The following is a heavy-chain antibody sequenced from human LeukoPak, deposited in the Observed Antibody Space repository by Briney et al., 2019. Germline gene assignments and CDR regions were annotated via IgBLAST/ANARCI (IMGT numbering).Heavy chain of an antibody. CDR3: ARSRYCSSTSCYVGWFDP. D-gene: IGHD2-2*01. V-gene: IGHV4-34*01. Sequence: DPSETLSLTCAVYGGSFSGYYWSWIRQPPGKGLEWIGEINHSGSTNYNPSLKSRVTISVDTSKNQFSLKLSSVTAADTAVYYCARSRYCSSTSCYVGWFDPWGQGTLVTVSS. J-gene: IGHJ5*02. CDR2: INHSGST. CDR1: GGSFSGYY.